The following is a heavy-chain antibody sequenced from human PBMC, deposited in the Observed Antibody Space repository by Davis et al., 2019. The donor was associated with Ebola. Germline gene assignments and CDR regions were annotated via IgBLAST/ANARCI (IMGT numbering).Heavy chain of an antibody. CDR1: GFIFNSYW. CDR2: IKHDGSET. CDR3: IRHGDSIDY. D-gene: IGHD4-17*01. V-gene: IGHV3-7*03. J-gene: IGHJ4*02. Sequence: PGGSLRLSCAASGFIFNSYWMSWVRQAPGKGLEWVANIKHDGSETYYVDSVKGRFTISRDNAKNSLYLQMNSLKTEDTAVYYCIRHGDSIDYWGQGTLVTVSS.